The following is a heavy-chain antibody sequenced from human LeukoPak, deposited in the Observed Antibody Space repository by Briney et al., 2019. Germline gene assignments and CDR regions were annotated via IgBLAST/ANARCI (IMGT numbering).Heavy chain of an antibody. D-gene: IGHD3-10*01. Sequence: GGPLRLSCAASGFIFRDYYVSWLRQAPGRGLEWVSYISKSGSTIYYADSVKGRFTISRDNAKNSLYLQMNSLRAEDTAVYYCAAGYYGSGYFDYWGSGTLVTVSS. V-gene: IGHV3-11*01. CDR2: ISKSGSTI. J-gene: IGHJ4*02. CDR3: AAGYYGSGYFDY. CDR1: GFIFRDYY.